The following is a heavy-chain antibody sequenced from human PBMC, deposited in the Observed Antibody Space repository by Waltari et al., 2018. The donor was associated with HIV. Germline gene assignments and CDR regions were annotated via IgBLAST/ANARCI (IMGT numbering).Heavy chain of an antibody. D-gene: IGHD3-10*01. J-gene: IGHJ6*02. Sequence: EVQLLESGGGLVQPGGSLRLSCAASGFTFSSYAMSWVRQAPGKGLEWVSAISGSGGSTYYADSVKGRFTISRDNSKNTLYLQMNSLRAEDTAVYYCGKDYYGSGASPGTHGMDVWGQGTTVTVSS. CDR3: GKDYYGSGASPGTHGMDV. CDR1: GFTFSSYA. CDR2: ISGSGGST. V-gene: IGHV3-23*01.